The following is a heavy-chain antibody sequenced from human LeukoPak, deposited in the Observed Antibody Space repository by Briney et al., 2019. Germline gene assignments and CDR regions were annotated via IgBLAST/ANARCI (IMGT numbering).Heavy chain of an antibody. D-gene: IGHD2-15*01. CDR3: ARVALNDCSGGSCYPFFDY. J-gene: IGHJ4*02. CDR2: LYYSEST. V-gene: IGHV4-59*01. Sequence: SETLSLTGTVSGVSIRSYYWSWIRQPPGKGLEWIGYLYYSESTNYNPSLKSRVTISVDTSKHQFSLKLSSVTAADTAVYYCARVALNDCSGGSCYPFFDYWGQGTLVTVSS. CDR1: GVSIRSYY.